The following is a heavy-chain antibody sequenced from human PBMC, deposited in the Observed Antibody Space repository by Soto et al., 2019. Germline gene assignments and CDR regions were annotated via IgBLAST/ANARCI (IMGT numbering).Heavy chain of an antibody. Sequence: GGSLRLSCAASGFTFSSYAMNWVRQAPGKGLEWVSSISGIGGSTYYADSVKGRFTISRDNSKNTLYLQMNSLRAEDTALYYCAKLLTSQDCWGQGTLVTVSS. CDR1: GFTFSSYA. J-gene: IGHJ4*02. V-gene: IGHV3-23*01. CDR2: ISGIGGST. CDR3: AKLLTSQDC.